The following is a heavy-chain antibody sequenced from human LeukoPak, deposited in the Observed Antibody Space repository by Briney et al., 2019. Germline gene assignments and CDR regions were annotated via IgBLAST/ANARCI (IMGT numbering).Heavy chain of an antibody. D-gene: IGHD3-22*01. Sequence: GGSLRLFCAASGFTFSSHSMNWVRQAPGKGLEWVSYISSSSSTIYYTDSVKGRFTISRDNAKNSLYLQMNSLRDEDTAVYYCAREIFYASGGYACDYWGQGTLVTVSS. V-gene: IGHV3-48*02. CDR2: ISSSSSTI. CDR1: GFTFSSHS. J-gene: IGHJ4*02. CDR3: AREIFYASGGYACDY.